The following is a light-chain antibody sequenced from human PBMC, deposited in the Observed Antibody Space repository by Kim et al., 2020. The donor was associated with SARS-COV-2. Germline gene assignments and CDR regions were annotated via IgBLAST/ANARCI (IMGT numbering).Light chain of an antibody. J-gene: IGLJ2*01. CDR3: NSRDSSNNHLV. CDR2: GKN. V-gene: IGLV3-19*01. CDR1: SLRNYY. Sequence: AVGQTVRITCQGDSLRNYYASWYQQKPGRAPVLVIYGKNDRPSGIPDRFSGSRTGNTASLTITGAQAEDEADYYCNSRDSSNNHLVFGGGTKVTVL.